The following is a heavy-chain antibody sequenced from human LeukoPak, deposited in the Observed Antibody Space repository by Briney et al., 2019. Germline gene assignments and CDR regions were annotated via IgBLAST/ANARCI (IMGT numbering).Heavy chain of an antibody. J-gene: IGHJ4*02. CDR3: ARLQYYYDSNGYYSLYYFDY. V-gene: IGHV4-39*01. CDR2: IYYSGST. Sequence: SETLSLTCTVSGDSISSSSYYWGWIRQPPGKGLEWIGNIYYSGSTYYNPSLRSRLTTSLDTSKNQFSLTLSSVTAADTAVYYCARLQYYYDSNGYYSLYYFDYWGQGTVVTVSS. D-gene: IGHD3-22*01. CDR1: GDSISSSSYY.